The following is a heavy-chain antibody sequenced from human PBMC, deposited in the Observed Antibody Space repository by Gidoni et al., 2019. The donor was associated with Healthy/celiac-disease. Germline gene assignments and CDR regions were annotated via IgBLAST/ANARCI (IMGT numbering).Heavy chain of an antibody. CDR1: GGSFSGYY. CDR2: INHSGST. CDR3: ARDRGYCSGGSCYSGWFDP. D-gene: IGHD2-15*01. V-gene: IGHV4-34*01. Sequence: QVQLQQWGAGLLKPSETLSLTCAVYGGSFSGYYWSWIRQPPVKGLEWIGEINHSGSTNYNPSLKSRVTISVDTSKNQFSLNLSSVTAADTAVYYCARDRGYCSGGSCYSGWFDPWGQGTLVTVSS. J-gene: IGHJ5*02.